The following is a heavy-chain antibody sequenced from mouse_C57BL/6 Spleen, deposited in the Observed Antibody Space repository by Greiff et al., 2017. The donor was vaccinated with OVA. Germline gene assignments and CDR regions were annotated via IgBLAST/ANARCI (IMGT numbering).Heavy chain of an antibody. CDR1: GYAFSSSW. CDR2: IYPGDGDT. D-gene: IGHD2-3*01. J-gene: IGHJ2*01. V-gene: IGHV1-82*01. Sequence: VQLQQSGPELVKPGASVKISCKASGYAFSSSWMNWVKQRPGKGLEWIGRIYPGDGDTNYNGKFKGKATLTADKSSSTAYMQLSSLTSEDSAVYFCARSEGYYDFDYWGQGTTLTVSS. CDR3: ARSEGYYDFDY.